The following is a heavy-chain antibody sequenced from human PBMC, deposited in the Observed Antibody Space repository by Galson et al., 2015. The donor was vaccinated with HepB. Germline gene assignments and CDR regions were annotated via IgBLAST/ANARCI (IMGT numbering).Heavy chain of an antibody. Sequence: SVKVSCKVSGYTLTELYMHWVRQAPGKGLEWMGGFDPEDGETIYAQKFQGRVTMNEDTSTDTAYMELSSLRSEDTAVYYCATGPTGYRQLHYSMDVWGQGTTVTVSS. J-gene: IGHJ6*02. D-gene: IGHD3-9*01. CDR3: ATGPTGYRQLHYSMDV. CDR1: GYTLTELY. CDR2: FDPEDGET. V-gene: IGHV1-24*01.